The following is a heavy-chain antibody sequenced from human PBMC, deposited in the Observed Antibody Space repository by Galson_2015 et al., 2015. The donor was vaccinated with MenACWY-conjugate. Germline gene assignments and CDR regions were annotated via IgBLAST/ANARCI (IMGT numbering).Heavy chain of an antibody. Sequence: SLRLSCAASGFTFSSYSMNWVRQAPGKGLEWVSYISSSSSTIYYADSVKGRFTISRDNAKNSLYLQMNSLRAEDTAVYYCARDFRPGSCYYCSYYYYYGMDVWGQGTRSPSP. J-gene: IGHJ6*02. D-gene: IGHD2-15*01. V-gene: IGHV3-48*01. CDR2: ISSSSSTI. CDR3: ARDFRPGSCYYCSYYYYYGMDV. CDR1: GFTFSSYS.